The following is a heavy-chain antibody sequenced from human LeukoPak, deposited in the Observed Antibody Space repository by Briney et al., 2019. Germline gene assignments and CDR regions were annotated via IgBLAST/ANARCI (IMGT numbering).Heavy chain of an antibody. CDR3: AKGGDRGTYYFDY. Sequence: GGSLRLSCAASEFTFSSYAVSWVRQAPGKGLEWVAFIRLDGSNKYYADSVKGRFTISRDTSKNTLYLQMNSLRAEDTAVYYCAKGGDRGTYYFDYWGQGTLVTVSS. D-gene: IGHD1-26*01. J-gene: IGHJ4*02. CDR2: IRLDGSNK. V-gene: IGHV3-30*02. CDR1: EFTFSSYA.